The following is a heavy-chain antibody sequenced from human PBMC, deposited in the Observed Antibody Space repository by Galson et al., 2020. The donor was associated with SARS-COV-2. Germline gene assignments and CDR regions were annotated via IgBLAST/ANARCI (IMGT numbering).Heavy chain of an antibody. J-gene: IGHJ4*02. CDR2: ISYDGSNK. V-gene: IGHV3-30-3*01. CDR1: GFTFSSYA. Sequence: GGSLRLSCAASGFTFSSYAMHWVRQAPGKGLEWVAVISYDGSNKYYADSVKGRFTISRDNSKNTLYLQMNSLRAEDTAVYYCARSMVQGVRPYYFDYWGQGTLVTVSS. CDR3: ARSMVQGVRPYYFDY. D-gene: IGHD3-10*01.